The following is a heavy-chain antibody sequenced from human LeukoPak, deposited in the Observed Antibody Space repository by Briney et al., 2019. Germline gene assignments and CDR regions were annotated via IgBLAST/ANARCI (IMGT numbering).Heavy chain of an antibody. D-gene: IGHD3-10*01. CDR1: GFTFSNYA. Sequence: GGSLRLSCAASGFTFSNYAMNWVRQAPGKGLEWVSSIRSSGESTYYADSVKGRFTISRDNARNTVFLQMKSLTAEDTAVYYCAKEVRESAWFYFDYWGQGTLATVSS. CDR3: AKEVRESAWFYFDY. V-gene: IGHV3-23*01. J-gene: IGHJ4*02. CDR2: IRSSGEST.